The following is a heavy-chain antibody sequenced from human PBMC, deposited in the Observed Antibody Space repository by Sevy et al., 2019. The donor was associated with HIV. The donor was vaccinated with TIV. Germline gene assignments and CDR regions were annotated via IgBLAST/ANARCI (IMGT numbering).Heavy chain of an antibody. CDR1: GFTFSSYS. Sequence: GGSLRLSCAASGFTFSSYSMNWVRQAPGKGLEWVSYISSSSSTIYYADSVKGRFTISRDNAKNSLYLQMNSLRDEDTAVYYCARALGSGWRGRTTYYFVYWGQGTLVTLSS. CDR2: ISSSSSTI. D-gene: IGHD6-19*01. V-gene: IGHV3-48*02. CDR3: ARALGSGWRGRTTYYFVY. J-gene: IGHJ4*02.